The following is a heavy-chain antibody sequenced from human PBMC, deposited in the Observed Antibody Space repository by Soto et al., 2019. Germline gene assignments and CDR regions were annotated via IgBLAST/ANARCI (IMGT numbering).Heavy chain of an antibody. CDR2: INRDGSAK. Sequence: EVQLVESGGGLVQPGGSLRLSCAAYGYTFSTTWMSWVRQAPGKGLEWVASINRDGSAKYYVDSVKGRFTISRDNANNSLYLQMNSLRADDTAVYYCARDQYWGQGTLVTVSS. CDR3: ARDQY. V-gene: IGHV3-7*01. CDR1: GYTFSTTW. J-gene: IGHJ4*02.